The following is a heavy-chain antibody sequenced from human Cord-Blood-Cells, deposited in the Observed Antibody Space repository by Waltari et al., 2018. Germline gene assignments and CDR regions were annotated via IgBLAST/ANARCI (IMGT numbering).Heavy chain of an antibody. Sequence: EVQLVESGGGLVQPGGSLRLSCAASGFTFSSYEMNWVRQAPGKGLEWGPYISRSGRTRYYADSVKGRFTISRDNAKNSLYLQMNSLRAEDTAVYYCAGGYSGYDYYDYGMDVWGQGTTVTVSS. J-gene: IGHJ6*02. CDR2: ISRSGRTR. V-gene: IGHV3-48*03. D-gene: IGHD5-12*01. CDR1: GFTFSSYE. CDR3: AGGYSGYDYYDYGMDV.